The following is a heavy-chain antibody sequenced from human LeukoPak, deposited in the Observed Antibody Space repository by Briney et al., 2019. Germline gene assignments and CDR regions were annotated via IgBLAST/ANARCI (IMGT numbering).Heavy chain of an antibody. CDR3: ARSEYSSSWYIYYYYYMDV. V-gene: IGHV4-34*01. CDR2: INHSGST. CDR1: GGSFSGYY. D-gene: IGHD6-13*01. Sequence: SETLSLTCAVYGGSFSGYYWSWIRQPPGKGLEWIGEINHSGSTNYNPSLKSRVTISVDTSKNQFSLKLSSVTAADTAVYYCARSEYSSSWYIYYYYYMDVWGKGTTVTVSS. J-gene: IGHJ6*03.